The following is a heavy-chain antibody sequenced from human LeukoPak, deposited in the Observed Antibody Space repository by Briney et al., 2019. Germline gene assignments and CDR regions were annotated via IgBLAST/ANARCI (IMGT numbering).Heavy chain of an antibody. CDR1: GFTFSSYA. Sequence: GSLRLSCAASGFTFSSYAMHWVRQAPGKGLEWVAVISYDGSNKYYADSVKGRFTISRDNSKNTLYLQMNSLRAEDTAVYYCARDLNIAAAGNGWFDPWGQGTLVIVSS. CDR2: ISYDGSNK. CDR3: ARDLNIAAAGNGWFDP. J-gene: IGHJ5*02. D-gene: IGHD6-13*01. V-gene: IGHV3-30*04.